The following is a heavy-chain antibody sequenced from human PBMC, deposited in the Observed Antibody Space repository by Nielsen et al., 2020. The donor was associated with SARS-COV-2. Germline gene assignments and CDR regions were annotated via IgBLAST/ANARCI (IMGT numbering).Heavy chain of an antibody. CDR1: GYTFTSYD. Sequence: ASVKVSCKASGYTFTSYDINWVRQAPGQGLEWMGWISAYNGNTNYAQKLQGRVTMTTDTSTSTAYMELRSLRSDDTAVYYCASGERGPYYMDVWGKGTTVTVSS. V-gene: IGHV1-18*01. CDR2: ISAYNGNT. D-gene: IGHD1-26*01. J-gene: IGHJ6*03. CDR3: ASGERGPYYMDV.